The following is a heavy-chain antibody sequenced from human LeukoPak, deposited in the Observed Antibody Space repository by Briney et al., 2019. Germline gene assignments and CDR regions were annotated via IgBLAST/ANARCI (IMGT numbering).Heavy chain of an antibody. Sequence: PGGSLRLSCAASGFTFSSYAMHWVRQAPGKGLEWVAVISYDGSNKYYADSVKGRFTISRDNSKNTLYLQMNSLRAEDTAVYYCARGYTSSGWPKEAGSYYMDVWGKGTTVTVSS. CDR3: ARGYTSSGWPKEAGSYYMDV. J-gene: IGHJ6*03. V-gene: IGHV3-30*14. D-gene: IGHD6-19*01. CDR1: GFTFSSYA. CDR2: ISYDGSNK.